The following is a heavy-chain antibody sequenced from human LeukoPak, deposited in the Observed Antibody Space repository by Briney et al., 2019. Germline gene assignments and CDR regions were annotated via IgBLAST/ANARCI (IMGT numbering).Heavy chain of an antibody. CDR2: ISGDGDRT. CDR1: GINFNTYA. D-gene: IGHD5-24*01. J-gene: IGHJ5*02. CDR3: AKDRGYKVVFDP. Sequence: GGSLRLSCAASGINFNTYAMHWVRQAPGKGLEWVSLISGDGDRTSYADSVKGRFTISRDNDKNSLYLQMNSLRIEDTALYYCAKDRGYKVVFDPWGQGTLVAVSS. V-gene: IGHV3-43*02.